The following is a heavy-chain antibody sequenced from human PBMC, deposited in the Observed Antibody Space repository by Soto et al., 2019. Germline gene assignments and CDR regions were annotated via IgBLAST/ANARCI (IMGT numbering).Heavy chain of an antibody. Sequence: QVQLVESGGGVVQPGRSLRLSCAASGFTFSSYGMHWVRQAPGKGLEWVAVILYDGSNKYYADSVKGRFTICRDKSKNTLYLQMNSLRAEDTAVYYCAKARRRAIFGVGEYLDYWGQGTLVTVSS. CDR3: AKARRRAIFGVGEYLDY. CDR1: GFTFSSYG. V-gene: IGHV3-30*18. D-gene: IGHD3-3*01. CDR2: ILYDGSNK. J-gene: IGHJ4*02.